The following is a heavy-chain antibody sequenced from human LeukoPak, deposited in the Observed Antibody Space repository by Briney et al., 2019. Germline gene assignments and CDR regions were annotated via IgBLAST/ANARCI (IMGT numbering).Heavy chain of an antibody. CDR3: ARDRETSSCFDY. CDR2: ISSSSSYI. D-gene: IGHD6-13*01. Sequence: GGSLRLSCAASGFTFSSYSMNWVRQTPGKGLEWVSSISSSSSYIYYADSVKGRFTISRDNAKNSLFLQMKSLRAEDTAVCYCARDRETSSCFDYWGQGTLVTVSS. CDR1: GFTFSSYS. V-gene: IGHV3-21*01. J-gene: IGHJ4*02.